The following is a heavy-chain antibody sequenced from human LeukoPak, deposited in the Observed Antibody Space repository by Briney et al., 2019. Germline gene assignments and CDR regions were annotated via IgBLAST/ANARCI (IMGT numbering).Heavy chain of an antibody. CDR3: ARIALTGTTPYYFDY. V-gene: IGHV3-20*04. D-gene: IGHD1-7*01. J-gene: IGHJ4*02. Sequence: GGSLRLSCAASGFTFSSYEMNWVRQAPGKGLEWVSGINWNGGSTGYADSVKGRFTISRDNAKNSLYLQMNSLRAEDTALYYCARIALTGTTPYYFDYWGQGTLVTVSS. CDR1: GFTFSSYE. CDR2: INWNGGST.